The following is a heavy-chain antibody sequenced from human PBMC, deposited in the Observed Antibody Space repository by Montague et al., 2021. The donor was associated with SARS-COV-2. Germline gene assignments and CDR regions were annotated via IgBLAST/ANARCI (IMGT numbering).Heavy chain of an antibody. CDR1: GDSVSSNSAA. CDR3: SREGTVPGPRGIYFDH. CDR2: TYYRSKWYT. Sequence: CAISGDSVSSNSAAWNWIRQSPSGGLEWLGRTYYRSKWYTDYAPSVKTRITITPDTSNNQFSLHVNSVTPGDTAVYYCSREGTVPGPRGIYFDHWGQGTLVTVSS. D-gene: IGHD1-7*01. J-gene: IGHJ4*02. V-gene: IGHV6-1*01.